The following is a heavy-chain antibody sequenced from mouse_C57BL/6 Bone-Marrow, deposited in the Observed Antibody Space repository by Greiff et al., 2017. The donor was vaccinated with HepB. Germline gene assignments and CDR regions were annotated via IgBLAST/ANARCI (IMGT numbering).Heavy chain of an antibody. J-gene: IGHJ2*01. D-gene: IGHD1-1*01. CDR1: GFNIKDDY. V-gene: IGHV14-4*01. Sequence: EVQLVESGAELVRPGASVKLSCTASGFNIKDDYMHWVKQRPEQGLEWIGWIDPENGDTEYASKFQGKATITADTSSNTAYLQLSSLTSEDTAVYYCTTDYGRGFDYWGQGTTLTVSS. CDR2: IDPENGDT. CDR3: TTDYGRGFDY.